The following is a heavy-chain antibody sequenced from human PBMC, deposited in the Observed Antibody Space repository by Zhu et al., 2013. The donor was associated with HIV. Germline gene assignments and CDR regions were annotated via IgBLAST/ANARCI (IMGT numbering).Heavy chain of an antibody. CDR2: IIPIFGTA. Sequence: QVQLVQSGAEVKKPGSSVKVSCKASGGTFSSYAISWVRQAPGQGLEWMGGIIPIFGTANYAQKFQGRVTITADESTSTAYMELSSLRSEDTAVYYCASYLPSGLAPXEYFQHWGQGTLVTVSX. J-gene: IGHJ1*01. CDR3: ASYLPSGLAPXEYFQH. V-gene: IGHV1-69*01. CDR1: GGTFSSYA. D-gene: IGHD6-19*01.